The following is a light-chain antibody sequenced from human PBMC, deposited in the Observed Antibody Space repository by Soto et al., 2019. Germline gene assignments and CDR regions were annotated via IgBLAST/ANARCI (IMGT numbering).Light chain of an antibody. CDR1: SNDVGGYNY. Sequence: QSALTQPASVSGSPGQSITISCTGTSNDVGGYNYVSWYQQHPGKAPKHIIYEVSNRPSGVSNRFSGSKSGNTASLTISGLQAEDEADYYCSSYSTTTTPQWVFGGGTKLTVL. CDR3: SSYSTTTTPQWV. CDR2: EVS. J-gene: IGLJ3*02. V-gene: IGLV2-14*01.